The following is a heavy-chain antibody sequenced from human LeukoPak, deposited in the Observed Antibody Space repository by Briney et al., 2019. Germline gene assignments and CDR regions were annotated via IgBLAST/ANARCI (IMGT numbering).Heavy chain of an antibody. D-gene: IGHD6-19*01. Sequence: AETLSLTCTVSGGSISSYYWSWIRQPAGKGLEWIGRIYTSGSTNYNPSLKSRVTMPVDTPKNQFSLKLSSVTAAHAPVYDCPYSSGWYQGVDYWVQGTLVTVSS. CDR1: GGSISSYY. J-gene: IGHJ4*02. CDR3: PYSSGWYQGVDY. V-gene: IGHV4-4*07. CDR2: IYTSGST.